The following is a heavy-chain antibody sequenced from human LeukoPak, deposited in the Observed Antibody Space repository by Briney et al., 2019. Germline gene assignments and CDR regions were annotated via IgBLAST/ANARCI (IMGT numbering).Heavy chain of an antibody. D-gene: IGHD6-13*01. Sequence: SETLSLTCTVSGGSPSSSSYYLGWIRQPPGKGLEWIGSIYYSGSTYYNPSLKSRVTISVDTSKNQFSLKLSSVTAADTAVYYCARRSIAAAGPFDPWGQGTLVTVSS. J-gene: IGHJ5*02. V-gene: IGHV4-39*01. CDR1: GGSPSSSSYY. CDR3: ARRSIAAAGPFDP. CDR2: IYYSGST.